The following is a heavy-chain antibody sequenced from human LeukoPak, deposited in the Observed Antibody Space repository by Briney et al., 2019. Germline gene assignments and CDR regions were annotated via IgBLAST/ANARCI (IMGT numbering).Heavy chain of an antibody. V-gene: IGHV3-7*03. CDR3: ARGIYDSSGYYY. D-gene: IGHD3-22*01. CDR2: IKQDETEK. CDR1: GFTFSNFW. J-gene: IGHJ4*02. Sequence: GGSLRLSCTASGFTFSNFWMGWVRQAPGKGLEWVANIKQDETEKFYLGSVKGRFTISRDNAKNSLYLQMNSLRVEDTALYYCARGIYDSSGYYYWDQGTLATVSS.